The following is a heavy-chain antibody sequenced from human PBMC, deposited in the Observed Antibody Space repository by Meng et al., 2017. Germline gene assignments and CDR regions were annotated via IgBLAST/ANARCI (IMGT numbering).Heavy chain of an antibody. V-gene: IGHV1-8*01. J-gene: IGHJ5*02. D-gene: IGHD6-13*01. CDR2: MNPNSGNT. Sequence: QVTLVQSGAEVKKPGASVKVSCKASGYTFTSYDINWVRQATGQGLEWMGWMNPNSGNTGYAQKFQGRVTMTRNTSKSTAYMELSSLRSEDTAVYYCARGSSSWITNWFDPWGQETLVTVSS. CDR1: GYTFTSYD. CDR3: ARGSSSWITNWFDP.